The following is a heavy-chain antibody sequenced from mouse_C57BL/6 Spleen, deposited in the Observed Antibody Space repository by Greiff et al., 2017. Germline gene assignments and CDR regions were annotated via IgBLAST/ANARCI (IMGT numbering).Heavy chain of an antibody. CDR3: ARSTTVVAPMDY. Sequence: QVQLQQSGAELVKPGASVKMSCKASGYTFTSYWITWVKQRPGQGLEWIGDIYPGSGSTNYNEKFKSKATLTVDTSSSTAYMHLSSLTSEDSAVYYCARSTTVVAPMDYGGQGTSVTVSS. J-gene: IGHJ4*01. CDR1: GYTFTSYW. D-gene: IGHD1-1*01. V-gene: IGHV1-55*01. CDR2: IYPGSGST.